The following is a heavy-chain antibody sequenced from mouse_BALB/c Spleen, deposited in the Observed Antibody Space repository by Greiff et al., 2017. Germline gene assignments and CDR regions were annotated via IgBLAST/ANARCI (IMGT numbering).Heavy chain of an antibody. V-gene: IGHV3-8*02. J-gene: IGHJ1*01. Sequence: VQLKESGPSLVKPSQTLSLTCSVTGDSITSGYWNWIRKFPGNKLEYMGYISYSGSTYYNPSLKSRISITRETSKNQYYLQLNSVTTEDTATYYCARGYYGSSYWYFDVWGAGTTVTVSS. CDR3: ARGYYGSSYWYFDV. D-gene: IGHD1-1*01. CDR1: GDSITSGY. CDR2: ISYSGST.